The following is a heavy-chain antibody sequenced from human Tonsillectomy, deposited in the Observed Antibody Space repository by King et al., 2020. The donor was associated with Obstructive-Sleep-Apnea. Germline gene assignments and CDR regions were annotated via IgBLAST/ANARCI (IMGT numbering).Heavy chain of an antibody. J-gene: IGHJ4*02. Sequence: VQLVESWGGLVQPGGSLRLSCAASGFTFSSYGMSWVRQAAGKGLEWVSGISATGGSTYYADSVKGRFTISRDNSKNTLYLQMNSMRAEDTAVYYCAKENVEWLRLGAVEKATRFDYWGQGTLVTVSS. CDR3: AKENVEWLRLGAVEKATRFDY. V-gene: IGHV3-23*04. D-gene: IGHD5-12*01. CDR1: GFTFSSYG. CDR2: ISATGGST.